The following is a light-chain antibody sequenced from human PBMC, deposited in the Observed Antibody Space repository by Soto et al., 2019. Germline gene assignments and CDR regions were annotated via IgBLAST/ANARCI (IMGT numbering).Light chain of an antibody. CDR3: QQYSSYPYT. CDR1: QSISTW. CDR2: KAS. V-gene: IGKV1-5*03. J-gene: IGKJ2*01. Sequence: DIQMTQSPSTLSASVGDRVTITCRASQSISTWLAWYQQKPGKAPKVLIYKASSLESGVPSRFSGSGSETEFTLTITTLQPDDFATYFCQQYSSYPYTFGQGTNLEI.